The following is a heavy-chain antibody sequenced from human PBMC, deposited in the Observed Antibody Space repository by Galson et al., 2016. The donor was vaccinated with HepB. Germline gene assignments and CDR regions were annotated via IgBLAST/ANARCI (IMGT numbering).Heavy chain of an antibody. CDR3: ARDLGGYGGY. CDR2: IDTDGRIT. D-gene: IGHD5-12*01. CDR1: GFNFNTFW. V-gene: IGHV3-74*01. Sequence: SLRLSCAASGFNFNTFWTHWVRQVPGNGLVWVSRIDTDGRITNYADSVRGRFTISRDNTKNTLFLLMNSLRAEDTAVYYCARDLGGYGGYWGQGTRVTVSS. J-gene: IGHJ4*02.